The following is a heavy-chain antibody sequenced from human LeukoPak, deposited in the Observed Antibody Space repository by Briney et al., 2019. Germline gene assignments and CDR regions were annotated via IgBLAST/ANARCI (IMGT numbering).Heavy chain of an antibody. CDR1: GLTFSTYA. V-gene: IGHV3-23*01. D-gene: IGHD3-16*01. CDR3: AKAGGGFSGKDYHFDY. CDR2: ISGNGGNT. J-gene: IGHJ4*02. Sequence: PGGSLRLSCAVSGLTFSTYAMGWVRQAPGKGLEWVSVISGNGGNTYYADSVKGRFTISRDNSKNTLYLQMNSLRAEDTAVYYCAKAGGGFSGKDYHFDYWGQGTLVTVSS.